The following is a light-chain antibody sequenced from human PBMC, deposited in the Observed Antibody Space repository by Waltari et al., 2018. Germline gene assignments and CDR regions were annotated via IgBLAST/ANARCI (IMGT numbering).Light chain of an antibody. V-gene: IGKV3-15*01. Sequence: IVMTQSPATLSVSPGGRATLCCRANQNINRDLAWYQQRPGQPPRLLILGASTRATGIPGRFSGSGSGTEFTLTISSLQSEDFAVYYCQEYNKWPFIFGQGTKLEIK. CDR1: QNINRD. CDR3: QEYNKWPFI. J-gene: IGKJ2*01. CDR2: GAS.